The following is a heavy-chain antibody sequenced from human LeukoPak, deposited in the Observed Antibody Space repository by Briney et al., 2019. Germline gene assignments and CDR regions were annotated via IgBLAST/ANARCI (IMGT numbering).Heavy chain of an antibody. Sequence: GESLRLSCAASGFTFSSYWMAWVRQAPGKWLEWVANIKEDGSDKYYVDYVKGRFTISRDNAKNSLYLQMNSLRAEDTAVYYCARDTGYNTFDYWSQGTLVTVSS. CDR3: ARDTGYNTFDY. CDR2: IKEDGSDK. D-gene: IGHD5-24*01. CDR1: GFTFSSYW. V-gene: IGHV3-7*05. J-gene: IGHJ4*02.